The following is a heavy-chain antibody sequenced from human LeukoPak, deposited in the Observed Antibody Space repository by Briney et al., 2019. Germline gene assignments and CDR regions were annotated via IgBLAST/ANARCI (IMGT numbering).Heavy chain of an antibody. CDR3: AKDSEEGYCSSTSCSLGAFDI. Sequence: GGSLRLSCAASGFTFDDYAMHWVRHAPGKGLEWVSGISWNSGSIVYADSVKGRFTISRDNAKNSLYLQMNSLRAEDTALYYCAKDSEEGYCSSTSCSLGAFDIWGQGTMVTVSS. J-gene: IGHJ3*02. CDR2: ISWNSGSI. CDR1: GFTFDDYA. D-gene: IGHD2-2*01. V-gene: IGHV3-9*01.